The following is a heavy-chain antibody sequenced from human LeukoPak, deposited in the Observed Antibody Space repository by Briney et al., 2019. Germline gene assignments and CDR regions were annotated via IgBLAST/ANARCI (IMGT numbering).Heavy chain of an antibody. Sequence: GGSLRLSCAASGFTFSSYAMHWVRQAPGKGLEWVAVISYDGSNKYYADSVKGRFTISRDNSKNTLYLQMNSLRAEDTAVYYCGKDERQQLERGTVDYWGQGTLVTVSS. CDR1: GFTFSSYA. J-gene: IGHJ4*02. V-gene: IGHV3-30-3*01. CDR2: ISYDGSNK. CDR3: GKDERQQLERGTVDY. D-gene: IGHD6-13*01.